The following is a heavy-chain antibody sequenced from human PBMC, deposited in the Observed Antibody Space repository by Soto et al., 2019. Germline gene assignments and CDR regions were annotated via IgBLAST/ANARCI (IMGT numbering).Heavy chain of an antibody. J-gene: IGHJ5*02. CDR1: GASFSGYY. D-gene: IGHD6-19*01. CDR2: INHSGST. CDR3: ARVSQWLVLDWFDP. V-gene: IGHV4-34*01. Sequence: ETLALACAVYGASFSGYYWSGIRQPPGKGLEWIGEINHSGSTNYNPSLKSRVTISVDTSKNQFSLKLSSVTAADTAVYYCARVSQWLVLDWFDPWGQGTLVTVS.